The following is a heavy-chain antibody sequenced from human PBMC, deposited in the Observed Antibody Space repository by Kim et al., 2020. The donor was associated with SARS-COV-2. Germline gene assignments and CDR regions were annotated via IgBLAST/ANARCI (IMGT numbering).Heavy chain of an antibody. CDR1: GGSFSDYY. CDR3: ARAFCSSTSCYQGGYYFDY. J-gene: IGHJ4*02. Sequence: SETLSLTCAVYGGSFSDYYWSWIRQPPGMGLEWIGEINDNGNTNHNSSLKSRASMSVDTSKNQFSLKLTSVTAADTAVYYCARAFCSSTSCYQGGYYFDYWRQGILVTVSS. V-gene: IGHV4-34*04. D-gene: IGHD2-2*01. CDR2: INDNGNT.